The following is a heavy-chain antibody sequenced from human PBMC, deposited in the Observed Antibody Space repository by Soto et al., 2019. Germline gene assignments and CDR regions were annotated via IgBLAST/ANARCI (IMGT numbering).Heavy chain of an antibody. CDR3: ATANWSHHYFDP. Sequence: KPSETLSLTCAVYGGSFSGYYWSWLRQPPGKGLEWIGEINHSGSPNYNPSLKSRVTISVDTSKNQFSLKMTSVTAADTAVYYCATANWSHHYFDPWGQGTMVTV. J-gene: IGHJ5*02. V-gene: IGHV4-34*01. D-gene: IGHD1-1*01. CDR2: INHSGSP. CDR1: GGSFSGYY.